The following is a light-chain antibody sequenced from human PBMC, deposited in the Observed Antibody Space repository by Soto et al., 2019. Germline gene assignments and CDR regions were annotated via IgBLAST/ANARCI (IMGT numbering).Light chain of an antibody. CDR2: DVS. CDR3: SSYTSSNSYG. V-gene: IGLV2-14*01. J-gene: IGLJ1*01. Sequence: QSALTQPASVSGSPGQSITISCTGTSSDFNTYNSVSWYQQYPGKAPKLMIHDVSNRTSGVSSRFSGSKSGNTASLTISGLQAEDEANYYCSSYTSSNSYGFGSGTKHTVL. CDR1: SSDFNTYNS.